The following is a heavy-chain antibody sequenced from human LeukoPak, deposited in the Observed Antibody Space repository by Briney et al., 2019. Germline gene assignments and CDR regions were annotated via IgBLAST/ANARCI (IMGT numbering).Heavy chain of an antibody. CDR1: VGSFSDYH. CDR3: ASSAFDSSGWKGNDY. D-gene: IGHD6-19*01. V-gene: IGHV4-34*01. CDR2: INHRGSA. Sequence: SETLSLTCAVYVGSFSDYHWSWIRQSPGKGLEWIGEINHRGSANYNPSLQSRVTMSVDTSKNQFSLRLTSVTVADTAVYYCASSAFDSSGWKGNDYWGQGTLVTVSS. J-gene: IGHJ4*02.